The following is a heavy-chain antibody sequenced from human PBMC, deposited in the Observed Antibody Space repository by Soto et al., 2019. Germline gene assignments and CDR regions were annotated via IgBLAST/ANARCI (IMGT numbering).Heavy chain of an antibody. CDR2: IYYSGST. CDR3: ARDTAMVTTKYYSHGMDV. V-gene: IGHV4-30-4*01. Sequence: KPAETLSLTCTVSGGSISSGAYYWSWIRQPPGKGLAWIGYIYYSGSTYYNPSLKSRVTISVDTSKNQFSLKLSSVTAADTAVYYCARDTAMVTTKYYSHGMDVWGQGTTVTVSS. CDR1: GGSISSGAYY. D-gene: IGHD5-18*01. J-gene: IGHJ6*02.